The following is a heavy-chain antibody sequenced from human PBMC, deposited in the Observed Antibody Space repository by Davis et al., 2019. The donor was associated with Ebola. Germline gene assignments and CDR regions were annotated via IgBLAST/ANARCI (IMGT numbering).Heavy chain of an antibody. CDR3: ARRLRYCSGGSCYRNHYYYGMDV. Sequence: ASVKVSCKASGYTFTSYYMHWVRQAPGQGLEWMGIINPSGGSTSYAQKFQGRVTMTRDTSTSTVYMELSSLRSEDPAVYYCARRLRYCSGGSCYRNHYYYGMDVWGQGTTVTVSS. CDR1: GYTFTSYY. V-gene: IGHV1-46*01. J-gene: IGHJ6*02. D-gene: IGHD2-15*01. CDR2: INPSGGST.